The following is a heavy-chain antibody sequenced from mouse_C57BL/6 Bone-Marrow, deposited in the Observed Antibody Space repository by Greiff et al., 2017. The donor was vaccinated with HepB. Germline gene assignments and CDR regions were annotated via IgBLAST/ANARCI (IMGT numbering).Heavy chain of an antibody. CDR2: IDPSDSYT. CDR1: GYTFTSYW. Sequence: VQLQQPGAELVRPGTSVKLSCKASGYTFTSYWMHWVKQRPGQGLEWIGVIDPSDSYTNYNQKFKGKATLTVDTSSSTAYMQLSSLTSEDSAVYYCARDPYPWGQGSLVTVSA. CDR3: ARDPYP. J-gene: IGHJ3*01. V-gene: IGHV1-59*01. D-gene: IGHD2-10*01.